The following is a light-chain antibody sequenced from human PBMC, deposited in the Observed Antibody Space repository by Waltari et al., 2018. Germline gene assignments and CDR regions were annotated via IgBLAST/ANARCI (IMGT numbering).Light chain of an antibody. CDR3: ALYMGSGIWV. J-gene: IGLJ3*02. Sequence: QTVVTQEQSLSVSPGGTVTLTCALSSGSLSTTSYATWYQQTPGQAPRTLVYKANARSSGVPDRFSGSILGNTAALTITRAQADDESDYYCALYMGSGIWVFGGGTRLTVL. CDR2: KAN. CDR1: SGSLSTTSY. V-gene: IGLV8-61*01.